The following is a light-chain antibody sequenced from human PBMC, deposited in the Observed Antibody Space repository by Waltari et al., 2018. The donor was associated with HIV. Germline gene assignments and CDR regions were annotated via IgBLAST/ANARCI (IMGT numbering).Light chain of an antibody. CDR2: EVS. CDR1: SSDVATYKL. V-gene: IGLV2-23*02. J-gene: IGLJ2*01. CDR3: CSYVSNVI. Sequence: QSALTQPASVSGSPGPSITISCTRTSSDVATYKLVSWYQQNPGKAPKLMIYEVSKRPSGVSDRFAGSKSGDTASLTISGLQAEDEADYYCCSYVSNVIFGGGTKLTVL.